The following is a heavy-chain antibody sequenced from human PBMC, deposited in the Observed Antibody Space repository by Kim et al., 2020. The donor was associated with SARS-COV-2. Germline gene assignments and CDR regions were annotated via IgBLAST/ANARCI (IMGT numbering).Heavy chain of an antibody. J-gene: IGHJ4*02. CDR2: ITHNGAYV. V-gene: IGHV3-21*01. CDR3: ARVEQAATTSA. CDR1: GFTFSGYS. Sequence: GGSLRLSCAASGFTFSGYSMNWVRQAPGKGLEWVSSITHNGAYVDYTDSVKGRFTISRDNAKNSLYLQMNSLRAEDTAVYYCARVEQAATTSAWGQGTLVTVSS. D-gene: IGHD4-17*01.